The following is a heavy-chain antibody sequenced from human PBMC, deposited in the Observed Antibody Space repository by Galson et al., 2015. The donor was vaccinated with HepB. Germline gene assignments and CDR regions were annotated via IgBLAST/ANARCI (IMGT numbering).Heavy chain of an antibody. CDR3: ARDRWDRGSYGFEGYFQH. CDR2: IIPIFGTA. J-gene: IGHJ1*01. V-gene: IGHV1-69*13. Sequence: SVKVSCKASGGAFSSYAISWVRQAPGQGLEWMGGIIPIFGTANYAQKFQGRVTITADESTSTAYMELSSLRSEDTAVYYCARDRWDRGSYGFEGYFQHWGQGTLVTVSS. D-gene: IGHD1-26*01. CDR1: GGAFSSYA.